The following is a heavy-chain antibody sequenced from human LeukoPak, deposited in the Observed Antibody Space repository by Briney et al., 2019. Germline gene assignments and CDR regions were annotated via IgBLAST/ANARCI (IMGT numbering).Heavy chain of an antibody. V-gene: IGHV1-69*01. J-gene: IGHJ3*02. CDR1: GGTFSSYA. D-gene: IGHD2-2*01. CDR3: ARPRYCSSTSCPDAFDI. Sequence: SVKVSCKASGGTFSSYAISWVRQAPGQGLEWMGGIIPIFGTANYAQKVQGRVTITADESTSTAYMELSSLRSEDTAVYYCARPRYCSSTSCPDAFDIWGQGTMVTVSS. CDR2: IIPIFGTA.